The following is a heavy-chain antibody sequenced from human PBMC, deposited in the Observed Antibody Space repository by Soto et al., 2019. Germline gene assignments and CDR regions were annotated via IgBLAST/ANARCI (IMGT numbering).Heavy chain of an antibody. CDR3: AKDSGYGSGEVDY. J-gene: IGHJ4*02. V-gene: IGHV3-9*01. CDR1: GFTFDDYA. D-gene: IGHD3-10*01. CDR2: ISWNSGSI. Sequence: GGSLRLSCAASGFTFDDYAMHWVRQAPGKGLEWVSGISWNSGSIGYADSVKGRFTISRDNAKNSLYLQMNSLRAEDTALYYCAKDSGYGSGEVDYWGQGTLVTVSS.